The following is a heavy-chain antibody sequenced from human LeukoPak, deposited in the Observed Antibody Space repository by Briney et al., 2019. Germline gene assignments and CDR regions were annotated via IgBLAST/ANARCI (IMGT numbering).Heavy chain of an antibody. V-gene: IGHV3-7*01. CDR2: IKQDGSEK. CDR1: GFTCSNYW. D-gene: IGHD6-6*01. CDR3: ASGQQLGY. Sequence: GGSLRRYCAASGFTCSNYWMSWVRQAPGNGLEWVANIKQDGSEKYYVDSVKGRFTISRDNAKNSLYLQMNSLRAEDTAVYYCASGQQLGYWGQGTLVTVSS. J-gene: IGHJ4*02.